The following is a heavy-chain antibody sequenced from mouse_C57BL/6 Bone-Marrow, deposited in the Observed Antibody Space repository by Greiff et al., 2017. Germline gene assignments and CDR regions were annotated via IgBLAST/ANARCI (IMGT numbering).Heavy chain of an antibody. CDR3: GGVVAPYYYAMDY. D-gene: IGHD1-1*01. J-gene: IGHJ4*01. Sequence: QVQLKQSGTVLARPGASVKMSCKTSGYTFTSYGISWVKQRTGQGLEWIGEIYPRSGNTYYNEKFKGKATLTADKSSSTAYMELRSLTSEDSAVYFCGGVVAPYYYAMDYWGQGTSVTVSS. CDR1: GYTFTSYG. CDR2: IYPRSGNT. V-gene: IGHV1-81*01.